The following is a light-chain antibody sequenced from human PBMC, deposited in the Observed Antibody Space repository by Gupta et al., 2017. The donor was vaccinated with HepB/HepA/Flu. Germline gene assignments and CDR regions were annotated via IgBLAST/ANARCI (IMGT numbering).Light chain of an antibody. CDR3: QQYSSSGL. J-gene: IGKJ3*01. Sequence: EIVLTQSPGTLSLSPGERATLSCRASQTVSANSLAWYQQKPGQAPRLLIYHASSRARGITDRFSGSGAGKDFTLTSTRREHEDCAVYYGQQYSSSGLFGPGTKVDVK. CDR1: QTVSANS. V-gene: IGKV3-20*01. CDR2: HAS.